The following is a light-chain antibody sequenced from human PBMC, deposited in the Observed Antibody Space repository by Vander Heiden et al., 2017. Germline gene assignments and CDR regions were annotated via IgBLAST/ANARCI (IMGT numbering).Light chain of an antibody. V-gene: IGKV1-39*01. CDR1: QSISSY. Sequence: DNTMTQSPSSLSASVGDRVTITCRASQSISSYFNWYQQKPGKAPKLLIYAASSLQSGVPSRFSGSGSGTDFTLTISSLQPEDFATYYCQQSYSTPLTFGGGTKVEIK. CDR2: AAS. CDR3: QQSYSTPLT. J-gene: IGKJ4*01.